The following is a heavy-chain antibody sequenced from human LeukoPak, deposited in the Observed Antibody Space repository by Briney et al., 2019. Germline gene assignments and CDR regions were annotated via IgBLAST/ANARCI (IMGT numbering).Heavy chain of an antibody. D-gene: IGHD1-14*01. CDR2: IYYSGST. CDR1: GGSISTYY. CDR3: ARATVSRFDP. Sequence: SETLSLTCTVSGGSISTYYWSWIRQPPGKGLEWIGYIYYSGSTNYNPSLKSRVTISVDMSKNQFSLKLSSVTAADTAVYYCARATVSRFDPWGQGTLVTVSS. J-gene: IGHJ5*02. V-gene: IGHV4-59*01.